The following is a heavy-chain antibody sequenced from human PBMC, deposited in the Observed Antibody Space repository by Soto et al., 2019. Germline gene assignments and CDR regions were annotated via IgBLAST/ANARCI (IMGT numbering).Heavy chain of an antibody. J-gene: IGHJ4*02. Sequence: PGGSLRLSCSASVFNFAAYTMSWVRLTPGKGLEWVGFIRRIAYGGTTDYAASVKGRFTISRDDSRKIVYLQMSRLKIEDTAVYYCSRSLAIDFDSGGQGTRVPGPS. CDR1: VFNFAAYT. V-gene: IGHV3-49*04. CDR2: IRRIAYGGTT. CDR3: SRSLAIDFDS.